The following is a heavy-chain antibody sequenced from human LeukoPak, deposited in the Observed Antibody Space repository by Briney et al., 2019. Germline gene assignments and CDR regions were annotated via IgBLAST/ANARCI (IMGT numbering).Heavy chain of an antibody. J-gene: IGHJ6*02. D-gene: IGHD3-22*01. CDR3: SRFDLDYDGSRYASDGLDV. Sequence: GGSLKLSCAASGFTFSGSAVHWVRQASGKRLEWLGRIRTKPDNYAAAYAASVKGRFTISRDDSKNSAYLQMDSLKTEGTAVYYCSRFDLDYDGSRYASDGLDVWGQGTTVIVSS. CDR1: GFTFSGSA. V-gene: IGHV3-73*01. CDR2: IRTKPDNYAA.